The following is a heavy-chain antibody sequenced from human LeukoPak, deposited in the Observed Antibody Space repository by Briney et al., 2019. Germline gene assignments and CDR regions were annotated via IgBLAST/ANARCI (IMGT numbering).Heavy chain of an antibody. J-gene: IGHJ4*02. CDR1: GYSISNGFY. D-gene: IGHD6-13*01. CDR3: ARDPRIAAASYFDF. CDR2: IYHSGNT. Sequence: SETLSLTCTVSGYSISNGFYWGWIRQPPGKGLEWFGSIYHSGNTYYNPSLKSRVTISVDKSKNQFSLKLRSVTAADTAVYYCARDPRIAAASYFDFLGQGTLVTVSS. V-gene: IGHV4-38-2*02.